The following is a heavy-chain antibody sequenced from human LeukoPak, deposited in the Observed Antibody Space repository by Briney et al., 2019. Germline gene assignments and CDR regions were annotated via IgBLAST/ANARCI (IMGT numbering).Heavy chain of an antibody. J-gene: IGHJ5*02. Sequence: ASVKVSCKASGYTFTSYGISWVRQAPGQGLEWMGWISAYNGNTNYAQKLQGRVTMTTDTSTRTAYMELRSLRSDDTAVYYCARVYSSGWPAGSWFDPWGQGTLVTVSS. CDR3: ARVYSSGWPAGSWFDP. V-gene: IGHV1-18*01. CDR1: GYTFTSYG. CDR2: ISAYNGNT. D-gene: IGHD6-19*01.